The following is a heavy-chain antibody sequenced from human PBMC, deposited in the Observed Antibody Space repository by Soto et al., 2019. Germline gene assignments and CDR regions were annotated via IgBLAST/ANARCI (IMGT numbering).Heavy chain of an antibody. D-gene: IGHD3-22*01. CDR1: GGTFSSYA. J-gene: IGHJ4*02. V-gene: IGHV1-69*06. Sequence: QVQLVQSGAEVKKPGSSVKVSCKASGGTFSSYAISWVRQAPGQGLEWMGGIIPIFGTANYAQKFQGRVTITADKSTSTAYMELSSLRSDDTAVYYCASYQQYYYDSSGYSTLDYWGQGTLVTVSS. CDR2: IIPIFGTA. CDR3: ASYQQYYYDSSGYSTLDY.